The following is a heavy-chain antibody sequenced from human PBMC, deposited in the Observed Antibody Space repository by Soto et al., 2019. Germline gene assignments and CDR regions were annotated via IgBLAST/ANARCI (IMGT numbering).Heavy chain of an antibody. D-gene: IGHD6-19*01. CDR2: VSNDGSNK. V-gene: IGHV3-30*18. CDR1: GVTFSSYV. J-gene: IGHJ4*02. CDR3: AKVLLTYTSGWYHPHFDY. Sequence: QVQLVESGGGVVQPGRSLRLSCAASGVTFSSYVMHWVRQAPGKGLEWVAVVSNDGSNKDYADSVKGRFTISRDNSKNALYLQMNSLRAEDTAVYYCAKVLLTYTSGWYHPHFDYWGQGTLVTVSS.